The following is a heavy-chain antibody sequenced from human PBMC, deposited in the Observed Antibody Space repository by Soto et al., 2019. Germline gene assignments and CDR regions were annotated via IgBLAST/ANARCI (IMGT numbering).Heavy chain of an antibody. Sequence: EVQLLESGGGLVQPGGSLRLSCAASGFTFSSYAMSWVRQAPGKGLEWVSAISGSGGSTYYADSVKGRFTISRDNSKKTLYMKMNSLRAEDTAVYYCATADRTWGLMGFDYWGQGTLVTVSS. CDR3: ATADRTWGLMGFDY. CDR2: ISGSGGST. D-gene: IGHD2-21*02. V-gene: IGHV3-23*01. CDR1: GFTFSSYA. J-gene: IGHJ4*02.